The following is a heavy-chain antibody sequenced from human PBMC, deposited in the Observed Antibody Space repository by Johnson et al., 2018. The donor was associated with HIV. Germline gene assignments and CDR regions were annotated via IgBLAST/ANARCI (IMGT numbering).Heavy chain of an antibody. CDR1: QITLNNYW. CDR2: INQDGTEK. Sequence: EVQLVESGGGLVQPGGSLRLSCVGSQITLNNYWMGWVRQAPGRGLDWVGNINQDGTEKSYADSVKGRFTLSRDTAKNSLFLQMNSLTVEDTAVYYCARSQLLALDVFNMGGQGTMVTVSS. CDR3: ARSQLLALDVFNM. V-gene: IGHV3-7*01. J-gene: IGHJ3*02.